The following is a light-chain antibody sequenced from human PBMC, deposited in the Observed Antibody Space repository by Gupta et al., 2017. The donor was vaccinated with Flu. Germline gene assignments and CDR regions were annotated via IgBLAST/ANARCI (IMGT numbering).Light chain of an antibody. Sequence: DIQMTQSPSSLSASVGDRVTITCRASQSISSYLNWYQQKPGKAPKLLIYAASSLQSGVTSRFSGSGSGTDFTRTSSSLQPEDFATYYCQQSETFGQGTKVEIK. CDR1: QSISSY. V-gene: IGKV1-39*01. CDR2: AAS. CDR3: QQSET. J-gene: IGKJ1*01.